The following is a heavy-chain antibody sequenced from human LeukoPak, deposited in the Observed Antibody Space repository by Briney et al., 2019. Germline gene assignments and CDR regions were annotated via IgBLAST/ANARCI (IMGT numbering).Heavy chain of an antibody. V-gene: IGHV3-33*01. D-gene: IGHD3-22*01. CDR2: IWFDGSNK. J-gene: IGHJ4*02. CDR1: GFLFSSYG. Sequence: GGSLRLSCAASGFLFSSYGMHWVPQAPGKGLVWVALIWFDGSNKYCADFVKRGFTSSKDNSKNTLYRQMNSLRADDTAVYYSARYRYESNGHVDYWGQGTLVTVSS. CDR3: ARYRYESNGHVDY.